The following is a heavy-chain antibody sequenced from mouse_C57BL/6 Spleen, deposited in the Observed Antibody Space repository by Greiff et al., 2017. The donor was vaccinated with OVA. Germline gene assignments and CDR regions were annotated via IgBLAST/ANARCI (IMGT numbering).Heavy chain of an antibody. J-gene: IGHJ2*01. Sequence: QVQLQQPGAELVKPGASVKMSCKASGYTFTSYWITWVKQRPGQGLEWIGDIYPGSGSTNYNEKFKSKATLTVDTSSSTAYMQLSSLTSEDSAVYYCARVPTVRSPFDYWGQGTTLTVSS. CDR2: IYPGSGST. V-gene: IGHV1-55*01. D-gene: IGHD1-1*01. CDR3: ARVPTVRSPFDY. CDR1: GYTFTSYW.